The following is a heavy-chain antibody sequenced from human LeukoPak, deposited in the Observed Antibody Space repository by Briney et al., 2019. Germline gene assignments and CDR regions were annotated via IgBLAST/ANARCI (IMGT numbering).Heavy chain of an antibody. CDR3: ARGRAGSSVHYYYGMDV. Sequence: GGSLRLSCAASGFTFSSYRMHWVRHAPGKGLVWVSRINSDGSSTSYADSVKGRFTISRDNAKNTLYLQMNSLRAEDTAVYYCARGRAGSSVHYYYGMDVWGQGTTVTVSS. CDR1: GFTFSSYR. CDR2: INSDGSST. V-gene: IGHV3-74*01. D-gene: IGHD1-26*01. J-gene: IGHJ6*02.